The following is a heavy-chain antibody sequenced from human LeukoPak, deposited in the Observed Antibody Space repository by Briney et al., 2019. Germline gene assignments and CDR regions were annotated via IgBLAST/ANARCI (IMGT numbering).Heavy chain of an antibody. CDR1: GGSISSSSYY. J-gene: IGHJ4*02. D-gene: IGHD3-3*01. Sequence: PSETLSLTCTVSGGSISSSSYYWGWIRQPPGKGLEWIGSIYYSGSTYYNPSLKSRVTISVDTSKNQFSLKLSSVTAADTAVYYCARPRITIFGVAEIDYWGQGTLVTVSS. V-gene: IGHV4-39*01. CDR2: IYYSGST. CDR3: ARPRITIFGVAEIDY.